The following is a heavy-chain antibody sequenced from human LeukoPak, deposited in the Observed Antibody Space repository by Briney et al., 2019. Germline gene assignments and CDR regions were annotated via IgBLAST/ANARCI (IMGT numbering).Heavy chain of an antibody. CDR2: ISGSGGST. Sequence: AGGSLRLSCAASGFTFSSYAMSWVRQAPGKGLEWVSAISGSGGSTYYADSVKGRFTISRDNSKNTLHLQMNSLRAEDTAVYHCAHIALWLLPHDYWGQGTLVTVSS. CDR3: AHIALWLLPHDY. D-gene: IGHD6-19*01. V-gene: IGHV3-23*01. CDR1: GFTFSSYA. J-gene: IGHJ4*02.